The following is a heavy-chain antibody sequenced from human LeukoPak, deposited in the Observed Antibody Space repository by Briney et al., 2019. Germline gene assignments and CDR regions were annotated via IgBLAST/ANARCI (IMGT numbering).Heavy chain of an antibody. D-gene: IGHD6-13*01. CDR2: ISYDGSNK. J-gene: IGHJ4*02. Sequence: GGSLRLSCAASGFTFSSYGMHWVRQAPGKGLEWVAVISYDGSNKYYADSVKGRFTISRDNSKSTLYLQMNSLRAEDTAVYYCAQVGAAAGTDYWGQGTLVTVSS. V-gene: IGHV3-30*03. CDR3: AQVGAAAGTDY. CDR1: GFTFSSYG.